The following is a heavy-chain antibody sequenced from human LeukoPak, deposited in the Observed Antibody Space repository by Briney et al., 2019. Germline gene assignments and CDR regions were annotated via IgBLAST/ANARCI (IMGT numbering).Heavy chain of an antibody. D-gene: IGHD6-13*01. J-gene: IGHJ4*02. V-gene: IGHV3-9*01. CDR1: GFTFDDYA. CDR2: ISWNSGSI. CDR3: AKFAAGPSFDY. Sequence: GGSLRLSCAASGFTFDDYAMHWVRQAPGKGLEWVSGISWNSGSIGYADSVKGRFTISRDNAKNSLYLQMNSLRAEDTALYYCAKFAAGPSFDYWGRGTLVTVSS.